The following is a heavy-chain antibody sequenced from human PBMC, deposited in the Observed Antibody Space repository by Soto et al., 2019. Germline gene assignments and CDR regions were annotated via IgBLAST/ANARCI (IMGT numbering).Heavy chain of an antibody. V-gene: IGHV3-30*03. D-gene: IGHD1-26*01. CDR1: GFTFSSYG. CDR3: AIDFRTEWELPSYGMDV. J-gene: IGHJ6*02. CDR2: ILFDGSNK. Sequence: GGSLRLSCAASGFTFSSYGMHWVRQAPGKGLEWVAVILFDGSNKYYTDSVKGRFTISRDNSKNTLYLQMNSLRAEDTAVYYCAIDFRTEWELPSYGMDVWGQGTTVTVSS.